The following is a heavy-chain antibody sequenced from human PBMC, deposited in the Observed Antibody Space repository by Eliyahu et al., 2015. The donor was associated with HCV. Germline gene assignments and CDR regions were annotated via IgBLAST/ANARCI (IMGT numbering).Heavy chain of an antibody. J-gene: IGHJ5*02. D-gene: IGHD3-3*01. CDR1: GGSISSGGYS. CDR3: VRSSAPDSTNWFDP. Sequence: QLQLQESGSGLVKPSQTLSLTCAVSGGSISSGGYSWSWIRQPPGKGLEWIAYIYHSGSTNHNPSLKSRVTISVDRSKNQFSLKLSSVTAADTAVYYCVRSSAPDSTNWFDPWGQGTLVTVSS. V-gene: IGHV4-30-2*01. CDR2: IYHSGST.